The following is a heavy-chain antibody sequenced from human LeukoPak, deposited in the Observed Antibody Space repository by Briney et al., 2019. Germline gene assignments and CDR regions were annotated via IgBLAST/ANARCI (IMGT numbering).Heavy chain of an antibody. D-gene: IGHD3-9*01. CDR2: ISSSGTYT. CDR1: GFTFYTYS. Sequence: GGSLRLSCAASGFTFYTYSMNWVRQAPGKGLEWVSSISSSGTYTYYADSVKGRFTISRDNARNSLYLQMNSLRAEDTAVYYCARSQGVVLRYFDWLKGARAFDIWGQGTMVTVSS. CDR3: ARSQGVVLRYFDWLKGARAFDI. V-gene: IGHV3-21*01. J-gene: IGHJ3*02.